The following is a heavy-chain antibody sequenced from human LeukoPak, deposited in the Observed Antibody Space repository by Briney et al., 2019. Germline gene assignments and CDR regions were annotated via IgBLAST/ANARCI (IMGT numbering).Heavy chain of an antibody. CDR1: GGSFSGYY. CDR3: ARGYDSSGYYAGY. CDR2: INHSGST. V-gene: IGHV4-34*01. J-gene: IGHJ4*02. Sequence: PSETLSLTCAVYGGSFSGYYWSWIRQPPGKGLEWIGEINHSGSTNYNPSLKSRVTISVNTSKNQFSLKLSSVTAADTAVYYCARGYDSSGYYAGYWGQGTLVTVSS. D-gene: IGHD3-22*01.